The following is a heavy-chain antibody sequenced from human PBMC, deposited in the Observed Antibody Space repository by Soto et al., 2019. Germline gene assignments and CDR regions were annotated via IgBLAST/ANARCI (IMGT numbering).Heavy chain of an antibody. Sequence: QVQLVQSAAEVKKPGASVKVSCKASGYTFTNYGISWVRQAPGQGLEWVGWIGAYNGNTDYAQKFQGRVTMTADTSTSTAYMELRSLRSDDTALYFCVREGDSYGYRGSYYFDYWGQGTLVTVSS. CDR3: VREGDSYGYRGSYYFDY. CDR2: IGAYNGNT. CDR1: GYTFTNYG. J-gene: IGHJ4*02. V-gene: IGHV1-18*01. D-gene: IGHD3-16*01.